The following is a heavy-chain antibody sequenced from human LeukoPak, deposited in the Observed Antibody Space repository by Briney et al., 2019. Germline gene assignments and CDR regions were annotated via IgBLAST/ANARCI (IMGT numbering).Heavy chain of an antibody. CDR2: IWYDGSNK. J-gene: IGHJ4*02. Sequence: PGRSLRLSCAASGFTFSSYGMHWVRQAPGKGLEWVAVIWYDGSNKYYADSVKGRFTISRDNSKNTLYLQMNSLRAEDTAVYYCAKSIVATIEDIDYWGQGTLVTVSS. D-gene: IGHD5-12*01. V-gene: IGHV3-33*06. CDR3: AKSIVATIEDIDY. CDR1: GFTFSSYG.